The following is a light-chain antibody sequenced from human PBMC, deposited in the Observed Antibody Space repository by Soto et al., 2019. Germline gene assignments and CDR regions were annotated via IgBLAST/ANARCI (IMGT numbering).Light chain of an antibody. J-gene: IGLJ3*02. Sequence: QSALTQPASVSGSPGRPITISCTGASSDVANNEYVSWYQQHPGNAPKLMIHEVRNRPSGVSDRFSGSKSGNTASLTISGLQAEDEADYYCSSYTINSGWVFGGGTKVTVL. CDR2: EVR. CDR3: SSYTINSGWV. V-gene: IGLV2-14*03. CDR1: SSDVANNEY.